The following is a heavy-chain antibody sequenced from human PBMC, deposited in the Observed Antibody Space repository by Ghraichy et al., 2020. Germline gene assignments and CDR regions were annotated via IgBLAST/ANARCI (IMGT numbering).Heavy chain of an antibody. D-gene: IGHD4-11*01. CDR2: INHSGST. CDR1: GGSFSGYY. CDR3: ARVESYSNYAIQAASWFDP. V-gene: IGHV4-34*01. Sequence: SETLSLTCAVYGGSFSGYYWSWIRQPPGKGLEWIGEINHSGSTNYNPSLKSRVTISVDTSKNQFSLKLSSVTAADTAVYYCARVESYSNYAIQAASWFDPWGQGTLVTVSS. J-gene: IGHJ5*02.